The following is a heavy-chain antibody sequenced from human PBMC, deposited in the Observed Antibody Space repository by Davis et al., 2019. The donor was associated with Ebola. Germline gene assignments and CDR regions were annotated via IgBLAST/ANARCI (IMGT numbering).Heavy chain of an antibody. J-gene: IGHJ4*02. CDR3: ARLNGDSDY. V-gene: IGHV4-59*08. CDR2: IYYSGST. Sequence: GSLRLPCTVSGGSISSYYWSWIRQPPGKGLEWIGYIYYSGSTNYNPSLKSRVTISVDTSKNQFSLKLSSVTAADTAVYYCARLNGDSDYWGQGTLVTVSS. CDR1: GGSISSYY. D-gene: IGHD4-17*01.